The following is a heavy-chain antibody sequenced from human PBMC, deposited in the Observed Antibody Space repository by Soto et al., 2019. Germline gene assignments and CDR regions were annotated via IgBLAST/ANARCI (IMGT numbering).Heavy chain of an antibody. J-gene: IGHJ6*02. Sequence: GGSLRLSCAASGFTFSSYAMHWVRQAPGKGLEWVAVISYDGSNKYYADSVKGRFTISRDNSKNTLYLQMNSLRAEDTAVYYCARWAHYCISTSCYPYYYYGMDVWGQGTTVTVSS. CDR1: GFTFSSYA. V-gene: IGHV3-30-3*01. CDR2: ISYDGSNK. CDR3: ARWAHYCISTSCYPYYYYGMDV. D-gene: IGHD2-2*01.